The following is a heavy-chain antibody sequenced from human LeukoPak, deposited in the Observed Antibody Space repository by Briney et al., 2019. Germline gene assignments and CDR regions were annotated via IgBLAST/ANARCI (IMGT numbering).Heavy chain of an antibody. V-gene: IGHV3-7*01. D-gene: IGHD5-12*01. CDR3: ARVDSGYDDDY. J-gene: IGHJ4*02. CDR2: IKQDGSEK. Sequence: GGSLRLSCAASGFTFSSYWMSWVRQAPGKGLEWVANIKQDGSEKYYVDSVKGRFTISRDNAKNSLYLQMSSLRAEDTAVYYCARVDSGYDDDYWGQGTLVTVSS. CDR1: GFTFSSYW.